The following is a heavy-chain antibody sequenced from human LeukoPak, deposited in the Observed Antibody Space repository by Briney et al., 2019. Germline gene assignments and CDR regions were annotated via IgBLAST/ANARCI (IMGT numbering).Heavy chain of an antibody. CDR2: ISSSGSTI. D-gene: IGHD2-2*01. CDR1: GFTFGDYY. V-gene: IGHV3-11*04. CDR3: AKEYCSSTSCYRDLYFDY. J-gene: IGHJ4*02. Sequence: GGSLRLSCAASGFTFGDYYMSWIRQAPGKGLEWVSYISSSGSTIYYADSVKGRFTISRDNAKNSLYLQMNSLRVEDTAVYYCAKEYCSSTSCYRDLYFDYWGQGTLVTVSS.